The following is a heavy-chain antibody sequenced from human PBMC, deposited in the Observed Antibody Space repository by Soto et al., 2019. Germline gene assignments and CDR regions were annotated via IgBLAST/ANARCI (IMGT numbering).Heavy chain of an antibody. CDR3: PTVFLPPYSSACYGGRYFQD. CDR1: GFTFSSYS. J-gene: IGHJ1*01. Sequence: GGSLRLSCAASGFTFSSYSMNWVRQAPGKGLEWVSSISSSSSYIYYADSVKGRFTISRDNAKNSLYLQMNSLRAEDTPVYYCPTVFLPPYSSACYGGRYFQDCRQDTLVSVST. V-gene: IGHV3-21*01. CDR2: ISSSSSYI. D-gene: IGHD6-25*01.